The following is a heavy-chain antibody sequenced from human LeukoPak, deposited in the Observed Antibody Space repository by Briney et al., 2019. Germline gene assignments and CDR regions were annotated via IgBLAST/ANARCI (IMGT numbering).Heavy chain of an antibody. D-gene: IGHD2-15*01. CDR3: ARGPPVVVVAATPGFDY. CDR1: GYTFTSYG. Sequence: APVKVSCKASGYTFTSYGISWVRQAPGQGLEWMGWISAYNGNTNYAQKLQGRVTMTTDTSTSTAYMELRSLRSDDTAVYYCARGPPVVVVAATPGFDYWGQGTLVTVSS. V-gene: IGHV1-18*01. J-gene: IGHJ4*02. CDR2: ISAYNGNT.